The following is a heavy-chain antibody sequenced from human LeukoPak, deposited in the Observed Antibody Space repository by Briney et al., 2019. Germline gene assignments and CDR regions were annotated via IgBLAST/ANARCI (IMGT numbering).Heavy chain of an antibody. D-gene: IGHD3-22*01. V-gene: IGHV3-21*01. J-gene: IGHJ3*02. CDR1: GFTFSSYS. CDR2: ISSSSYI. CDR3: ARDRLGVVVMTYAFDI. Sequence: GSLRLSCAASGFTFSSYSMNWVRQAPGKGLEWVSSISSSSYIYYADSVKGRFTISRDNAKNSLYLQMNSLRAEDTAVYYCARDRLGVVVMTYAFDIWGQGTMVAVSS.